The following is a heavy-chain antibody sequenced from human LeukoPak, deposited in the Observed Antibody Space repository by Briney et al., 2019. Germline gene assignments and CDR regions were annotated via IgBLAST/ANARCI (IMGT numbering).Heavy chain of an antibody. Sequence: GGSLRLSCAVSGFTVSTNYMSWVRQAPGKGLEWVSIIYSGGTIYYADSVKGRFTISRDNSKNTLYLQMNSLRAEDTAVYYCAREWCSSTSCLHYYYYGMDVWGQGTTVTVSS. CDR3: AREWCSSTSCLHYYYYGMDV. CDR1: GFTVSTNY. J-gene: IGHJ6*02. V-gene: IGHV3-53*05. CDR2: IYSGGTI. D-gene: IGHD2-2*01.